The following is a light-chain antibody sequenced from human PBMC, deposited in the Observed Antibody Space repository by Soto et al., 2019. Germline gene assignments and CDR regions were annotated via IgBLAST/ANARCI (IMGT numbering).Light chain of an antibody. CDR1: SSDIGGYNY. V-gene: IGLV2-14*01. CDR2: EVS. CDR3: SSFTDSDTWV. J-gene: IGLJ3*02. Sequence: QSVLTQPASVSGSPGQSITISCTGSSSDIGGYNYVSWYQQYPGKAPKLIIYEVSNRPSGISNRFSASKSSNTASLTISGLQAEDETDYYCSSFTDSDTWVFGGGTKLTVL.